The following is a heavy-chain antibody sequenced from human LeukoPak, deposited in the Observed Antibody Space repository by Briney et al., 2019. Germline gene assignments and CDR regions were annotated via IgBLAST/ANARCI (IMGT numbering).Heavy chain of an antibody. CDR2: ISGSGGST. V-gene: IGHV3-23*01. CDR1: GFTFSSYA. D-gene: IGHD6-13*01. Sequence: GGSLRLSCAASGFTFSSYAMSWVRQAPGKGLEWVSAISGSGGSTYYADSVKGRFTISRDNSKNTLYLQMNRLRAEDTGVYYCAKDAPYSSTNPRWFDPWGQGTMVTVSS. CDR3: AKDAPYSSTNPRWFDP. J-gene: IGHJ5*02.